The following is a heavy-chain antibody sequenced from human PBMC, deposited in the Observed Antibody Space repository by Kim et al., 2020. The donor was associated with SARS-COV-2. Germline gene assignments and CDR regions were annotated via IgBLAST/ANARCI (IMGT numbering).Heavy chain of an antibody. D-gene: IGHD2-21*01. CDR3: TTDYERIGGLCDGETCYPASL. J-gene: IGHJ4*02. CDR1: GFTFTKVW. V-gene: IGHV3-15*01. CDR2: IRSKAEGGTA. Sequence: GGSLRLSCAASGFTFTKVWLSWVRQAPGKGLEWVGRIRSKAEGGTADYAAPVKVRFTISRDDSKNTLYLQMNGLRAEDTAFYHCTTDYERIGGLCDGETCYPASLWGQGTLVTVSS.